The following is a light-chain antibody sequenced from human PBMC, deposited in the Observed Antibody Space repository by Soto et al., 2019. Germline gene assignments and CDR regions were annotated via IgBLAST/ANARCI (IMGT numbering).Light chain of an antibody. V-gene: IGKV1-5*01. CDR3: QQYHSYPWT. CDR1: QSISSW. Sequence: DIQMTQSPSTLSASVGDRVTITCRASQSISSWLAWYQQKPGRAPKVLIYDVSSLESGVPSRFSGSGSGTEFTLTISSLQSDDFATYYCQQYHSYPWTFGQGTKVAIK. J-gene: IGKJ1*01. CDR2: DVS.